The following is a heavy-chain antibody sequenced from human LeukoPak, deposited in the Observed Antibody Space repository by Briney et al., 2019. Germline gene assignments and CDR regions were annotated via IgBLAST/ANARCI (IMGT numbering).Heavy chain of an antibody. J-gene: IGHJ4*02. CDR2: ISYDGSNK. V-gene: IGHV3-30*18. CDR3: AKGRRGYSYEN. D-gene: IGHD5-18*01. CDR1: GFTFSSYG. Sequence: PGGSLRLSCAASGFTFSSYGMHWVRQAPGKGLEWVAVISYDGSNKYYADSVKGRSTISRDNSKNTLYLQMNSLRAEDTAVYYCAKGRRGYSYENWGQGTLVTVSS.